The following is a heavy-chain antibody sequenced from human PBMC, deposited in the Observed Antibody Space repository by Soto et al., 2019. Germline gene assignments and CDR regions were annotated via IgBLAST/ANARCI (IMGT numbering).Heavy chain of an antibody. CDR1: GYSFTSYW. J-gene: IGHJ6*02. Sequence: HGESLKVSCKGSGYSFTSYWIGWGRQMPGKGLEWMGIIYPGDSDTRYSPSFQGQVTISADKSISTAYLQWSSLKASDTAMYYCARQRVDIVATIIYYYGMDVWGQGTTVTVSS. CDR3: ARQRVDIVATIIYYYGMDV. D-gene: IGHD5-12*01. V-gene: IGHV5-51*01. CDR2: IYPGDSDT.